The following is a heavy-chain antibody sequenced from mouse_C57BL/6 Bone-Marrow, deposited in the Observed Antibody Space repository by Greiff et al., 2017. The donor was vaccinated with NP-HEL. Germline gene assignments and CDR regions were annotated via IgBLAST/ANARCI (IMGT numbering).Heavy chain of an antibody. CDR2: ISYDGSN. CDR1: GYSITSGYY. J-gene: IGHJ2*01. V-gene: IGHV3-6*01. Sequence: EVKLVESGPGLVKPSQSLSLTCSVTGYSITSGYYWNWIRQFPGNKLEWMGYISYDGSNNYNPSLKNRISITRDTSKNQFFLKLNSVTTEDTATYYCARALCYYGSSYFDYWGQGTTLTVSS. CDR3: ARALCYYGSSYFDY. D-gene: IGHD1-1*01.